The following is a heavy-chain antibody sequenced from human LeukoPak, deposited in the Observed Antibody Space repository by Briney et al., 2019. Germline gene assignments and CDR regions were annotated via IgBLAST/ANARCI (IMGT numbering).Heavy chain of an antibody. CDR2: MDPSGSQK. CDR1: GITFNWSW. D-gene: IGHD1-1*01. J-gene: IGHJ4*02. CDR3: AIWTSGNF. Sequence: GGSLRLSCAASGITFNWSWMNWVRQAPGKGLEWVANMDPSGSQKRYVDSVKGRFTISKDNSGTSLYLDMYSMRDEDTAIYYCAIWTSGNFWGQGTLVTVSS. V-gene: IGHV3-7*01.